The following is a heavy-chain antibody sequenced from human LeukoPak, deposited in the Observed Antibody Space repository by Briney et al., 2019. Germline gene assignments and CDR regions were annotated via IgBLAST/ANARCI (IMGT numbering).Heavy chain of an antibody. V-gene: IGHV3-23*01. J-gene: IGHJ4*02. CDR2: LSDSGSST. CDR3: ARGGVDYYGSGTYYLMYYFDY. Sequence: GGSLRLSCAASGFTFSSYGMSWVRLASGKGLEWVSALSDSGSSTYYADSVKGRFTTSRDNSKNTLYLQMNSLRAEDTAVYFCARGGVDYYGSGTYYLMYYFDYWGRGALVTVSS. CDR1: GFTFSSYG. D-gene: IGHD3-10*01.